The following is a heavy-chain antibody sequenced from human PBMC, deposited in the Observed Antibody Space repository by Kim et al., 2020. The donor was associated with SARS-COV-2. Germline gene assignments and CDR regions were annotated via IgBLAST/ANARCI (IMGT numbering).Heavy chain of an antibody. D-gene: IGHD3-10*01. CDR3: ATTIDRDIYYPLLSGVNY. Sequence: ASVKVSCKVSGYTLTELSMHWVRQAPGKGLEWMGGFDPEDGETIYAQKFQGRVTMTEDTSTDTAYMELSSLRSEDTAVYYCATTIDRDIYYPLLSGVNYWGQGTLVTVSS. CDR2: FDPEDGET. J-gene: IGHJ4*02. V-gene: IGHV1-24*01. CDR1: GYTLTELS.